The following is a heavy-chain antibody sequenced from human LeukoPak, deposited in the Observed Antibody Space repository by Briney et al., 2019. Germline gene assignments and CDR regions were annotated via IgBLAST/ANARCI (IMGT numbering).Heavy chain of an antibody. D-gene: IGHD5-12*01. Sequence: GGSLRLSCAASGFTFSSYEMNWVRQAPGKGLEWVSYISSSGSTIYYADSVKGRFTISRDNAKNSLYLQMNSLRAEDTAVYYCARGLYSGYDFAPRPSLGHSDIWGQGTMVTVSS. CDR2: ISSSGSTI. CDR1: GFTFSSYE. V-gene: IGHV3-48*03. CDR3: ARGLYSGYDFAPRPSLGHSDI. J-gene: IGHJ3*02.